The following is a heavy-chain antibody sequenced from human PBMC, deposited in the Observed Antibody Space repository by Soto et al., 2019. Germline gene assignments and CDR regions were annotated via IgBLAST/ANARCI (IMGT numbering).Heavy chain of an antibody. CDR3: ARGGIAAAGGSWAVP. D-gene: IGHD6-13*01. V-gene: IGHV4-39*01. CDR1: GGSISSSSYY. J-gene: IGHJ5*02. Sequence: SETLSLTCTVSGGSISSSSYYWGWIRQPPGRGLEWIGSIYYSGSTYYNPSLKSRVTISVDTSKNQFSLKLSSVTAADTAVYYCARGGIAAAGGSWAVPWGQGTLLTVSS. CDR2: IYYSGST.